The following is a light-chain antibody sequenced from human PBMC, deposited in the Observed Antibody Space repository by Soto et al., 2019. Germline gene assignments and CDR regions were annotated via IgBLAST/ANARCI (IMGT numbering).Light chain of an antibody. CDR2: GAS. V-gene: IGKV3-15*01. J-gene: IGKJ5*01. CDR1: QSVSSN. Sequence: EMRFTLSACAVSLSPGETRSLSYRASQSVSSNLAWYQQKPGQAPRLLIYGASTRATGIPARFSGSVSGTEFTLTFICLQAVDFALYYCQQYVAPPITFGHGTRLEIK. CDR3: QQYVAPPIT.